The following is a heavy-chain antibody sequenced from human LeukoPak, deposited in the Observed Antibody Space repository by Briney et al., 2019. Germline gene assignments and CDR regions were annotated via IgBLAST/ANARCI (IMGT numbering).Heavy chain of an antibody. D-gene: IGHD6-13*01. CDR1: GGSFSGYY. Sequence: SETLSLTCAVYGGSFSGYYWSWIRQPPGKGLEWIGEINHSGSTNYNPSLKSRVTISVDTSKNQFSLKLSSVTAADTAVYCCARGLLAAAGPEGYWGQGTLVTVSS. J-gene: IGHJ4*02. CDR3: ARGLLAAAGPEGY. CDR2: INHSGST. V-gene: IGHV4-34*01.